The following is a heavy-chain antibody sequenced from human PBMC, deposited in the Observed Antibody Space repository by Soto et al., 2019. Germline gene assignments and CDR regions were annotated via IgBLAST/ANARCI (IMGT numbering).Heavy chain of an antibody. D-gene: IGHD5-18*01. Sequence: EVQLVESGGGLVKPGGSLRLSCAASGFTFSSYSMNWVRQAPGKGLEWVSSISSSSSYIYYADSVKGRFTISRDNAKNSLYLQMNSLRAEDTAVYYCARDQATAMVTGWFDPWGQGTLFTVSS. CDR1: GFTFSSYS. CDR2: ISSSSSYI. J-gene: IGHJ5*02. CDR3: ARDQATAMVTGWFDP. V-gene: IGHV3-21*01.